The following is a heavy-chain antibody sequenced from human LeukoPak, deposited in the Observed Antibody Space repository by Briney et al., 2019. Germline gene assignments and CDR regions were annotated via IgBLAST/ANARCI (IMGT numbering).Heavy chain of an antibody. CDR2: IVPIVGLT. Sequence: GASVKVSCKAPGGTFSNYAISWVRQAPGQGLEWMGRIVPIVGLTNYAQKFQGRVTITADKSTTTAYMELRSLRSEDTAVYYCARAHMNIVATMLDYWGQGSLVTVSS. D-gene: IGHD5-12*01. CDR3: ARAHMNIVATMLDY. V-gene: IGHV1-69*04. CDR1: GGTFSNYA. J-gene: IGHJ4*02.